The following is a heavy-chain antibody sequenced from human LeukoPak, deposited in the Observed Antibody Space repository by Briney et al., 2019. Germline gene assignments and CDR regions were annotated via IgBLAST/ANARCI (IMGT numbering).Heavy chain of an antibody. Sequence: PGGSLRLSCAASGLTFSRYSMTWVRQAPGKGLEWVSSFTSMSRTIYYADSVKGRFTISRDDAKESLYLQMNSLRAEDTAIYYCARQSSGIAATDKIDYWGQGALVTVSS. CDR3: ARQSSGIAATDKIDY. CDR1: GLTFSRYS. D-gene: IGHD6-13*01. CDR2: FTSMSRTI. J-gene: IGHJ4*02. V-gene: IGHV3-21*01.